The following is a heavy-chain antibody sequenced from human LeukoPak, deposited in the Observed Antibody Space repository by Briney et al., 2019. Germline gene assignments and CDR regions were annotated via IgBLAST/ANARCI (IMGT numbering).Heavy chain of an antibody. J-gene: IGHJ4*02. CDR1: SGSISSTSYY. V-gene: IGHV4-39*07. Sequence: SETLSLTCTASSGSISSTSYYWGWIRQPPGRGLEWIGEINHSGSTNYNPSLKSRVTISVDTSKNQFSLKLSSVTAADTAVYYCARGTHLKYCTNGVCYLVWGQGALVTVSS. CDR2: INHSGST. CDR3: ARGTHLKYCTNGVCYLV. D-gene: IGHD2-8*01.